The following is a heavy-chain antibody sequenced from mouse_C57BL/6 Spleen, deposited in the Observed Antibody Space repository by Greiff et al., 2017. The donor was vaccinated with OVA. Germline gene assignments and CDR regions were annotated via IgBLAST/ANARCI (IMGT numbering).Heavy chain of an antibody. J-gene: IGHJ2*01. CDR3: ARFHYGYAGYFDY. Sequence: EVQLQESGPGLVKPSQSLSLTCSVTGYSITSGYYWNWIRQFPGNKLEWMGYISYDGSNNYNPSLKNRISITRATSKNQFFLKLNSVTTEDTATYYCARFHYGYAGYFDYWGQGTTLTVSS. D-gene: IGHD2-2*01. CDR2: ISYDGSN. V-gene: IGHV3-6*01. CDR1: GYSITSGYY.